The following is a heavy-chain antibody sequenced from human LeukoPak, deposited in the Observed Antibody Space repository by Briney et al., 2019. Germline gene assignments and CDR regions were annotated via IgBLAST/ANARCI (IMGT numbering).Heavy chain of an antibody. CDR2: IYYCGST. V-gene: IGHV4-39*01. CDR1: GGSISSSRYY. Sequence: PSETLSLTCTVSGGSISSSRYYWGWISQPPGKGLEWIGSIYYCGSTYYNPSLKSRVTISVDTSKNQFSLKLSSVTAADTAVYYCARAGLGYCSGGSCSSAPLDAFDIWGQGTMVTVS. J-gene: IGHJ3*02. D-gene: IGHD2-15*01. CDR3: ARAGLGYCSGGSCSSAPLDAFDI.